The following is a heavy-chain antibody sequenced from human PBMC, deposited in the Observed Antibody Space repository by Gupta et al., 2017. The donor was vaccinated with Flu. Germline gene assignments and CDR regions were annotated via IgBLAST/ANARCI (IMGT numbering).Heavy chain of an antibody. J-gene: IGHJ5*02. V-gene: IGHV3-30-3*01. CDR3: ARGRDYSDPARPGSKWFDP. CDR2: GSEQ. Sequence: GSEQYSAASVQGRFTVSRDSTRNTLYLQMNSLGVDDTALYYCARGRDYSDPARPGSKWFDPWGQGTLVTVSS. D-gene: IGHD4-17*01.